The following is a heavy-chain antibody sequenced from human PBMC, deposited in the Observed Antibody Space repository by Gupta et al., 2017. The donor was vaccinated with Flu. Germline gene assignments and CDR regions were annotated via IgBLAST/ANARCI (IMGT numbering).Heavy chain of an antibody. CDR2: ISSRSSYI. V-gene: IGHV3-21*06. J-gene: IGHJ4*02. CDR1: GFIFSSYS. D-gene: IGHD1-26*01. Sequence: EVQLVESGGGLVKPGGSLRLSCAASGFIFSSYSMNWVRKAPGKGLEWVSFISSRSSYIYYEDSLKGRFTISRDNAKNSLYLQMNSLRAEDTAVYYCARSWELRSGIDYWGQGTLVTVSS. CDR3: ARSWELRSGIDY.